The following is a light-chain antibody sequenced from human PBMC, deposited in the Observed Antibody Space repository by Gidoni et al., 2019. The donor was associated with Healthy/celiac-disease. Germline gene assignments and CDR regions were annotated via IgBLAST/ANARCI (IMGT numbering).Light chain of an antibody. V-gene: IGKV4-1*01. Sequence: DIVMTQSPDSLAVSLGERATINCKSSQSVLYSSNNKNYLAWYQQKPGRPPKLLIYWASTRESGVPDRLSGSGSGKDFNRTISSRKAEDVAVYYCQQYYSTPRTFGQGTKVEIK. CDR3: QQYYSTPRT. CDR1: QSVLYSSNNKNY. CDR2: WAS. J-gene: IGKJ1*01.